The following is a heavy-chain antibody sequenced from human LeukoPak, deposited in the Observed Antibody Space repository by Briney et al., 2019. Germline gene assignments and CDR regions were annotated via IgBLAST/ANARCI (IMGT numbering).Heavy chain of an antibody. D-gene: IGHD3-22*01. CDR1: GITLSNYG. Sequence: TGGSLRLSCAVSGITLSNYGMSWVRQAPGKGLEWVAGISDSGGRTNYADSVKGRFTISRDNPKNTLYLQMNSLRAEDTAVYFCAKRGVVIRVILVGLHKEAYYFDSWGQGALVTVSS. V-gene: IGHV3-23*01. J-gene: IGHJ4*02. CDR3: AKRGVVIRVILVGLHKEAYYFDS. CDR2: ISDSGGRT.